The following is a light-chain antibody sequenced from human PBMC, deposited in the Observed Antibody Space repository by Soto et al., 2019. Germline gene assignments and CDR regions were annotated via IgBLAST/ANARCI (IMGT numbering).Light chain of an antibody. CDR3: AQWDDSLNCWV. CDR2: GNN. CDR1: SSNIGSNT. Sequence: QSVLTQPPSASGTPGQRVTISCSGSSSNIGSNTVNWYQQVPGTAPKLLIYGNNKRPSGVPDRFSGSKSGTSASLAISGLQSEDAADYYCAQWDDSLNCWVFGGGTKLTVL. J-gene: IGLJ3*02. V-gene: IGLV1-44*01.